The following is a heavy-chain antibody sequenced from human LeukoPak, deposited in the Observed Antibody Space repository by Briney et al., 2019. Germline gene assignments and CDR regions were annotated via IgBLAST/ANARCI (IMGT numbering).Heavy chain of an antibody. CDR1: GFTFSSYE. V-gene: IGHV3-21*05. D-gene: IGHD3-10*01. CDR2: ISSSSIYI. Sequence: GGSLRLSCAASGFTFSSYEMNWVRQAPGKGLEWVSYISSSSIYIYYADSVKGRFTISRDNARNSLYLQMNSLRAEDTAVYYCARGKANYGSGSDVWGKGTTVTVSS. J-gene: IGHJ6*04. CDR3: ARGKANYGSGSDV.